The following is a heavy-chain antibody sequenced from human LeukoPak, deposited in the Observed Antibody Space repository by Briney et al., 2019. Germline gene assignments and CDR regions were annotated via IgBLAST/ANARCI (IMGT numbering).Heavy chain of an antibody. CDR1: GYTFTSYA. D-gene: IGHD2/OR15-2a*01. Sequence: ASMKVSCKASGYTFTSYAMHWVRQAPGQRLEWMGWINAGNGSTKYSQKFQGRVTITRDTSASTAYMELSSLRSEDTAVYYCARVGGSTWDYYYYGMDVWGQGTTVTVSS. CDR3: ARVGGSTWDYYYYGMDV. V-gene: IGHV1-3*01. J-gene: IGHJ6*02. CDR2: INAGNGST.